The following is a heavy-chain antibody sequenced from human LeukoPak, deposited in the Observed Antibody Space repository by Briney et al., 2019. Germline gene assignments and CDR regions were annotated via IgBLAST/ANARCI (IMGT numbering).Heavy chain of an antibody. CDR1: GYTFTSYA. CDR3: ARVVAVAGTVQLDY. V-gene: IGHV7-4-1*02. J-gene: IGHJ4*02. D-gene: IGHD6-19*01. Sequence: ASVKASCKASGYTFTSYAMNWVRQAPGQGLEWMGWINTNTGNPTYAQGFTGRFVFSLDTSVSTAYLQVSSLKAEDTAVYYCARVVAVAGTVQLDYWGQGTLVTVSS. CDR2: INTNTGNP.